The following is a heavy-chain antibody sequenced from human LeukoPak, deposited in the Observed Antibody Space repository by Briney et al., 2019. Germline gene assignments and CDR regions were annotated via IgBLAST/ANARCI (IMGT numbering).Heavy chain of an antibody. CDR1: GFTFSDYY. CDR3: ARGLGYYYDSSGYGGFDY. J-gene: IGHJ4*02. CDR2: ISSSGSTI. Sequence: GSLRLSCAASGFTFSDYYMSWIRQAPGKGLEWVSYISSSGSTIYYGDSVKGRFTISRDNAKNSLYLQMNSLRAEDTAVYYCARGLGYYYDSSGYGGFDYWGQGTLVTVSS. V-gene: IGHV3-11*04. D-gene: IGHD3-22*01.